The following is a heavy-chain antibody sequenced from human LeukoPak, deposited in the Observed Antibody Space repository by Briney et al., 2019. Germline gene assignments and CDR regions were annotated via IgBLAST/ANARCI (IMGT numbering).Heavy chain of an antibody. CDR3: ATTSVRGVYYGMDV. CDR1: VYTLTELS. V-gene: IGHV1-24*01. Sequence: ASVKVSCKVSVYTLTELSMHWVRQAPGKGLEWMGGFDPEDGETIYAQKFQGRVTMTEDTSTDTAYMELSSLRSEDTAVYYCATTSVRGVYYGMDVWGQGTTVTVSS. J-gene: IGHJ6*02. D-gene: IGHD3-10*01. CDR2: FDPEDGET.